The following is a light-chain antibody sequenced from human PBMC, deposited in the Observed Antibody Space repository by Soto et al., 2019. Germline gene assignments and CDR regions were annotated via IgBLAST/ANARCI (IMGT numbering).Light chain of an antibody. J-gene: IGLJ1*01. Sequence: QSVVTQPLSASGSPGQSVTISCTGTSSDVGGYNYVSWYQQHPGKAPKVMIYEVTKRPSGVPDRFSASKSGNTASLTVSGLQAQDEADYYCNSYAGGNSFVFGTGTKVTVL. CDR2: EVT. CDR1: SSDVGGYNY. V-gene: IGLV2-8*01. CDR3: NSYAGGNSFV.